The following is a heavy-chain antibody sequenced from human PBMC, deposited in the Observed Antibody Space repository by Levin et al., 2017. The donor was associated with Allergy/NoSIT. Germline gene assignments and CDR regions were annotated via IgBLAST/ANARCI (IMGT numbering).Heavy chain of an antibody. J-gene: IGHJ4*02. CDR1: GFTFSSYG. CDR2: IWYDGSNK. D-gene: IGHD2-15*01. V-gene: IGHV3-33*01. CDR3: ARELGLRYCSGGSCYAGYFDY. Sequence: GGSLRLSCAASGFTFSSYGMHWVRQAPGKGLEWVAVIWYDGSNKYYADSVKGRFTISRDNSKNTLYLQMNSLRAEDTAVYYCARELGLRYCSGGSCYAGYFDYWGQGTLVTVSS.